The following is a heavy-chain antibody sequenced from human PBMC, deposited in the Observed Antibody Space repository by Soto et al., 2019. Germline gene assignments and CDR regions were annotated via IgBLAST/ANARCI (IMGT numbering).Heavy chain of an antibody. J-gene: IGHJ4*02. CDR2: IYSGGST. Sequence: EVQLVESGGGLVQPGGSLRLSCTASGFTVSSNYVSWVRQAPGKGLEWVSVIYSGGSTYYADSVKGRFTISRHNSKNTLYLQINSLRAEDTAVYYCAREGAGTDYWGQGTLVTVSS. CDR1: GFTVSSNY. D-gene: IGHD6-19*01. CDR3: AREGAGTDY. V-gene: IGHV3-53*04.